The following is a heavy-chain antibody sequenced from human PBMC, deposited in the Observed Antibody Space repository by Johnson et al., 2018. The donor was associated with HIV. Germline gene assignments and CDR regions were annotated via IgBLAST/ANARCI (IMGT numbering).Heavy chain of an antibody. CDR2: IKSKTDGGTT. V-gene: IGHV3-15*01. J-gene: IGHJ3*02. Sequence: VQLVESGGGLVQPGRSLRLSCAASGFIFTNAWMSWVRQAPGTGLEWVGRIKSKTDGGTTDYAAPVQGRFTISRDDSKNTRYLQMNSLKTEDTAVYYCTTAFTVTGAFDIWGQGTMVTVSS. CDR3: TTAFTVTGAFDI. CDR1: GFIFTNAW. D-gene: IGHD4-17*01.